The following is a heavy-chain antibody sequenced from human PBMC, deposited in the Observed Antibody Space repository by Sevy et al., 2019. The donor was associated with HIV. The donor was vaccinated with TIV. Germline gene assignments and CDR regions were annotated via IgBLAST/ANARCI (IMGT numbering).Heavy chain of an antibody. CDR1: GFTFSNAW. CDR3: TTDIAYYYDSSGYDFDY. Sequence: GWSLRLCCAASGFTFSNAWMSWVRQAPGKGLEWVGRIKSKTDGGTTDYAAPVKGRFTISRDDSKNTLYLQMNSLKTEDTAVYYCTTDIAYYYDSSGYDFDYWGQGTLVTVSS. CDR2: IKSKTDGGTT. V-gene: IGHV3-15*01. J-gene: IGHJ4*02. D-gene: IGHD3-22*01.